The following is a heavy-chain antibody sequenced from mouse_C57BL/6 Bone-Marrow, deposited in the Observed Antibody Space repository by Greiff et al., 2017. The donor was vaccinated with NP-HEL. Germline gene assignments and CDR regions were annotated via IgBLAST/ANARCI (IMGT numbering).Heavy chain of an antibody. J-gene: IGHJ1*03. Sequence: VQLKQSGAELVKPGASVKLSCTASGFNIKDYYMHWVKQRTEQGLEWIGRIDPEDGETKYAPQFQGKATLTADTSSNTAYLQLSSLTTDDAAVYYCARSKTTVVATNFDVWGTGTTVTVSS. CDR3: ARSKTTVVATNFDV. V-gene: IGHV14-2*01. CDR2: IDPEDGET. D-gene: IGHD1-1*01. CDR1: GFNIKDYY.